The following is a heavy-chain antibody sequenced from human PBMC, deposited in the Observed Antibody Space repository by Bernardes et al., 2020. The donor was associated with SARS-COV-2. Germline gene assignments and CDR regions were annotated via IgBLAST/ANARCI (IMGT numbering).Heavy chain of an antibody. D-gene: IGHD3-22*01. CDR1: GYTFTGYY. Sequence: ASVKVSCKASGYTFTGYYMHWVRQAPGQGLEWMGWINPNSGGTNYAQKFQGRVTMTRDTSISTAYMELSRLRSDDTAVYYCARLTVSSYYYDSSGVDYWGQGTLVTVSS. CDR2: INPNSGGT. CDR3: ARLTVSSYYYDSSGVDY. V-gene: IGHV1-2*02. J-gene: IGHJ4*02.